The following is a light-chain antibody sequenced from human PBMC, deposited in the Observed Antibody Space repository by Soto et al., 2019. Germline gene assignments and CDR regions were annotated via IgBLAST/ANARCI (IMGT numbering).Light chain of an antibody. J-gene: IGLJ1*01. CDR3: SSFTSSRAYV. CDR2: EVS. V-gene: IGLV2-14*01. Sequence: QSVLAQPASVSGSTGQSNTISSPETTGVVGGYNHVSSYQQQAGKAPKFMIHEVSSRPSGFSNPFSGSLSGNPASLTIFGLQAEDDADYYCSSFTSSRAYVFGSGTKVTV. CDR1: TGVVGGYNH.